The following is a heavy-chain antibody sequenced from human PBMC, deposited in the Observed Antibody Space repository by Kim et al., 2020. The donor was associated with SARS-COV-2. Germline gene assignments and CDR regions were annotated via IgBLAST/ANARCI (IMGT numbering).Heavy chain of an antibody. CDR1: GFAFGDYA. V-gene: IGHV3-23*01. Sequence: GGSLRLSCAVSGFAFGDYAMSWVRRAPGKGLEWVSALSGSIPDAMYADSVRGRFTISRDNSKNTLLLQMESLRVDDTAVYYCAKDLLYVPGRGYFDSWGQGVVVTVSS. D-gene: IGHD3-10*01. J-gene: IGHJ4*02. CDR3: AKDLLYVPGRGYFDS. CDR2: LSGSIPDA.